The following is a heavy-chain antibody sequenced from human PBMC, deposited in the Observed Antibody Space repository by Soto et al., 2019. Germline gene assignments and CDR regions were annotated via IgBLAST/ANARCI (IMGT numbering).Heavy chain of an antibody. V-gene: IGHV4-59*01. CDR1: GASINSDY. CDR3: ARFTHKSGFTWLDP. Sequence: SETLSLTCTVSGASINSDYWSWIRQSPGKGLEWIGYIYHMGGTDYNPSLKSRVTISIDKSKNQFSLNLRSVTAADTAVYFCARFTHKSGFTWLDPWGQGTQVTVSS. CDR2: IYHMGGT. D-gene: IGHD5-12*01. J-gene: IGHJ5*02.